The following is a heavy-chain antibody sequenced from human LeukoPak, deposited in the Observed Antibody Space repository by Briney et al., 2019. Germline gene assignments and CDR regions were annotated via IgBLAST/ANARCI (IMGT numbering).Heavy chain of an antibody. Sequence: ASVKVSCMASGYTFTGYYMHWVRPAPGQGREWMGWINPNSGGTNYAQKFQGRVTMTRDTSISTAYMELSRLRSDDTAVYYCAREDVAASAGAFDIWGQGTMVTVSS. J-gene: IGHJ3*02. D-gene: IGHD6-13*01. CDR1: GYTFTGYY. CDR3: AREDVAASAGAFDI. V-gene: IGHV1-2*02. CDR2: INPNSGGT.